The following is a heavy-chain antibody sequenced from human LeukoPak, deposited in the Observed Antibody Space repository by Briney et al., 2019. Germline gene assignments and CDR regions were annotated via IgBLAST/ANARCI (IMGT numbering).Heavy chain of an antibody. CDR2: IYSGGST. D-gene: IGHD1-7*01. Sequence: GGSLRLSCAASGFTVSNNYMSWVRQAPGKGLEWVSLIYSGGSTYYADSVKGRFTISRDNSKNTLYLQMNSLRAEDTAVYYCARGGTGAHWNYGPTDAFDIWGLGTMVTVSS. J-gene: IGHJ3*02. CDR3: ARGGTGAHWNYGPTDAFDI. V-gene: IGHV3-53*01. CDR1: GFTVSNNY.